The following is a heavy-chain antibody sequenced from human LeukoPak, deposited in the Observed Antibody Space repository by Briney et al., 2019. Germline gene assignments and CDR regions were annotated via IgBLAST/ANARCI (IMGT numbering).Heavy chain of an antibody. CDR2: INPNSGGT. D-gene: IGHD3-10*01. Sequence: ASVKVSCKSSGYTFTGYYIHWVRQAPGQGLEWMGWINPNSGGTNYAQKFQGRVAMTRDTSISTAYMELSRLTSDDTAVYYCARGSLDYYGSGIGDYWGQGTLVTVSS. V-gene: IGHV1-2*02. CDR1: GYTFTGYY. CDR3: ARGSLDYYGSGIGDY. J-gene: IGHJ4*02.